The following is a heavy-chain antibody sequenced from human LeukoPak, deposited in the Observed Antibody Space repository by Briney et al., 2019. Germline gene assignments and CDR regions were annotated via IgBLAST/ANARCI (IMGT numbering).Heavy chain of an antibody. V-gene: IGHV3-30-3*01. D-gene: IGHD3-3*01. Sequence: GGSLRLSCAASGFTFSSYAMHWVRQAPGKGLEWVAFISYDGSNKYYADSVKGRFTISRDNSKNTLYLQMNSLRAEDTAVYYWWRDIGFRSGYYTIRGYYWGQGTLVTVSS. CDR1: GFTFSSYA. CDR3: WRDIGFRSGYYTIRGYY. J-gene: IGHJ4*02. CDR2: ISYDGSNK.